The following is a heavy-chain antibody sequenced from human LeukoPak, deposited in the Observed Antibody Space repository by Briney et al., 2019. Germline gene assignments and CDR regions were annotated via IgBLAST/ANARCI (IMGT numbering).Heavy chain of an antibody. V-gene: IGHV4-4*07. CDR2: IYAGGNT. CDR3: AREHKVYDGDGYYYGY. Sequence: SETLSLTCTVSGGSISNYYWSWIRQHAGKGLEWIGRIYAGGNTDHNPSLKSRVTMSVDSSKNQFSLRLSSVTAADTAVYYCAREHKVYDGDGYYYGYWGQGTLVTVSS. CDR1: GGSISNYY. J-gene: IGHJ4*02. D-gene: IGHD2-21*02.